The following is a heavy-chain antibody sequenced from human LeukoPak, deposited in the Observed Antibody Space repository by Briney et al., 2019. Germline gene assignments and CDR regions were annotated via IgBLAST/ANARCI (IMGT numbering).Heavy chain of an antibody. D-gene: IGHD3-16*01. J-gene: IGHJ4*02. Sequence: PSETLSLTCSVSGVSITSGSYYWGWIRQSAGKGLERIGRVHSSGDIYHNAAFRSRAAVSGDASKNQFSLQLNSVTAADTAVYYCARGASPKDAVFFDYWGQGALITVSS. V-gene: IGHV4-61*02. CDR3: ARGASPKDAVFFDY. CDR1: GVSITSGSYY. CDR2: VHSSGDI.